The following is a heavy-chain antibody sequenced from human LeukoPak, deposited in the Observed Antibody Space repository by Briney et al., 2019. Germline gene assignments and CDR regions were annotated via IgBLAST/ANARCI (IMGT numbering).Heavy chain of an antibody. CDR2: IYYSGST. J-gene: IGHJ4*02. CDR1: GGSISSYY. CDR3: ASAPYDSSGYYFTGFDY. D-gene: IGHD3-22*01. V-gene: IGHV4-59*01. Sequence: SETLSLTCTVSGGSISSYYLSWIRQPPGKGLEWIGYIYYSGSTNYDPSLKSRVTISVDTSKNQFSLKLSSVTAADTAVYYCASAPYDSSGYYFTGFDYWGQGTLVTVSS.